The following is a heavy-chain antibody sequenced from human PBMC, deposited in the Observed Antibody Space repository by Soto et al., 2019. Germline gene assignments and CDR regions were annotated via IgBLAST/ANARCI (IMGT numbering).Heavy chain of an antibody. CDR3: ARDLYPGLDY. CDR1: GFTLSSYD. CDR2: IGSGGDT. V-gene: IGHV3-13*01. Sequence: HPGGSLRLSCAASGFTLSSYDIHWVRQATGEGLEWVSGIGSGGDTHYADSVKGRFTVSRENGENSLYLQMNSLRAEDTAVYYCARDLYPGLDYWGQGTLVTVSS. D-gene: IGHD3-16*02. J-gene: IGHJ4*02.